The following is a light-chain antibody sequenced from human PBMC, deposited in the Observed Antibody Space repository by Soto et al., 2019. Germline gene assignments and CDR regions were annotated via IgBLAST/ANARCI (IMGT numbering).Light chain of an antibody. CDR2: AAS. Sequence: DIQMTHAPSCVSASVGDIVTITCRAIQGISSWLAWYQQKPVKAPKLLIYAASSLQSGVPSRFSGSGSGTEFTLTISSLQPDDFATYYCQHYNSYSEAFGQGTKVDIK. J-gene: IGKJ1*01. CDR3: QHYNSYSEA. CDR1: QGISSW. V-gene: IGKV1D-16*01.